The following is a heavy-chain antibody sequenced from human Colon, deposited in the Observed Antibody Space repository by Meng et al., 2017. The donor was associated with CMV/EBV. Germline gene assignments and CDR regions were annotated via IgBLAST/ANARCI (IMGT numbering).Heavy chain of an antibody. CDR2: IIPILGIA. J-gene: IGHJ4*02. Sequence: SVKVSCKASGGTFSSYAISWVRQAPGQGLEWMGGIIPILGIANYAQKFQGRVTITADQSTSTAYMELSRLRSEDTAVYFCARWRSGWRGESDYWGQGTLVTVSS. CDR3: ARWRSGWRGESDY. D-gene: IGHD6-19*01. CDR1: GGTFSSYA. V-gene: IGHV1-69*10.